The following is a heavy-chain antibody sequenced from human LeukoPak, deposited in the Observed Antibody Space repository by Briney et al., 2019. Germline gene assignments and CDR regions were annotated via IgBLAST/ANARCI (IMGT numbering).Heavy chain of an antibody. D-gene: IGHD2-15*01. Sequence: GGSLRLSCAASGFTFSSYAMSWVRQAPGKGLEWVSAISASGGSTYYADSVKGRFTISRDNSKNTLYLQMNSLRAEDTAVYYCAKDYCSGGSCYGHFDYWGQGTLVTVSS. V-gene: IGHV3-23*01. CDR3: AKDYCSGGSCYGHFDY. CDR1: GFTFSSYA. J-gene: IGHJ4*02. CDR2: ISASGGST.